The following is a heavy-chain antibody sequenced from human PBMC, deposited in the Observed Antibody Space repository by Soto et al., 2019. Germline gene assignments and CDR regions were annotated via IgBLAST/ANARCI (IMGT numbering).Heavy chain of an antibody. J-gene: IGHJ5*02. CDR2: IYHSGST. CDR1: GYSISSGYY. Sequence: SETLSLTCAVSGYSISSGYYWGWIRQPPGKGLEWIGSIYHSGSTYYNQSLKSRVTISVDTSKNQFSLKLSSVTAADTDVYYCARDRGLYGSGSYYNPNWFDPWGQGTLVTVS. V-gene: IGHV4-38-2*02. D-gene: IGHD3-10*01. CDR3: ARDRGLYGSGSYYNPNWFDP.